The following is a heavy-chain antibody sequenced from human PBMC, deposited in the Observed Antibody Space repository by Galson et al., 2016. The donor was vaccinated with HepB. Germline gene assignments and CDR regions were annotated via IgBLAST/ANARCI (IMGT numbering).Heavy chain of an antibody. D-gene: IGHD1-7*01. CDR3: ARRRLELTAWACDS. J-gene: IGHJ3*02. CDR2: IFPRDSAT. V-gene: IGHV5-51*01. CDR1: GYSFTSHW. Sequence: QSGAEVKKPGESLEISCKASGYSFTSHWIGWVRQMPGKGLEWRGIIFPRDSATRYSPSFQGQVTISADKSITTAYPQWSSLKASDTAMYYCARRRLELTAWACDSWGRGTMVTVSS.